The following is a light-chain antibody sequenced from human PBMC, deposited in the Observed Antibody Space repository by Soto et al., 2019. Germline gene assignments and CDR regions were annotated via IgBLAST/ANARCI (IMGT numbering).Light chain of an antibody. CDR2: DAS. CDR1: QGISSW. J-gene: IGKJ5*01. V-gene: IGKV1-5*01. CDR3: QQYQTYST. Sequence: DIQMTQSPSSVSASVGDRVTITCRASQGISSWLAWYQQKPGKAPKVLIYDASSLGSGVPSRSSGSGSGTEFTLTISSLQPDDFATYFCQQYQTYSTFGQGTRLEIK.